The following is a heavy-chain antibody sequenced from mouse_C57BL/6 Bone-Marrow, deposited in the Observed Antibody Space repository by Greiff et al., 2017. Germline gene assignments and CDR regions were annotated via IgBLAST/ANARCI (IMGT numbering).Heavy chain of an antibody. CDR2: FYPGSGSI. CDR3: ARHEGSYYYGNWYFDV. Sequence: VQLQQSGAELVRPGASVKLSCKASGYTFTEYTIHWVKQRSGQGLEWIGWFYPGSGSIKYNEKFKDKATLTADKSSSKVYMELSRLTSEDSAVYFCARHEGSYYYGNWYFDVWGTGTTVTVSS. J-gene: IGHJ1*03. D-gene: IGHD1-1*01. V-gene: IGHV1-62-2*01. CDR1: GYTFTEYT.